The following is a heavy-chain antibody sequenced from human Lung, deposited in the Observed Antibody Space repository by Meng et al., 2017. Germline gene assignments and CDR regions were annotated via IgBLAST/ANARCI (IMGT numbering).Heavy chain of an antibody. CDR2: IYNSGST. J-gene: IGHJ2*01. V-gene: IGHV4-30-4*01. Sequence: QVHLQESGPGLVKPSQTPSLTCTVSGGSISSSNYYWSWIRQPPGKGLEWSGHIYNSGSTYYNPSLKSRITISVDTSKNQFSLKLSSVTAADTAVYYCARGQKGYFNLWGRGTLVTVSS. CDR3: ARGQKGYFNL. CDR1: GGSISSSNYY.